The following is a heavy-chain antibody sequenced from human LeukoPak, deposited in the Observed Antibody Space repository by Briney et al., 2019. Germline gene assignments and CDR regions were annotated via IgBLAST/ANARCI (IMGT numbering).Heavy chain of an antibody. D-gene: IGHD2-2*01. V-gene: IGHV3-11*01. Sequence: GGSLRLSCAAYGFTFSDYYMSWIRQAPGKGLERVSYISSSGSTIYYADSVKGRFTISRDNAKNSLYLQMNSLRAEDTAVYYCVLGGGYCSSTSCYPRYGMDVWGQGTTVTVSS. CDR1: GFTFSDYY. J-gene: IGHJ6*02. CDR3: VLGGGYCSSTSCYPRYGMDV. CDR2: ISSSGSTI.